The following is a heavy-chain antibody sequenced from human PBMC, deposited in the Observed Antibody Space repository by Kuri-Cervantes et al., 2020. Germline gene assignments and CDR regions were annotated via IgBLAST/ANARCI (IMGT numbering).Heavy chain of an antibody. CDR3: ARIGTGYKFRFDP. Sequence: GESLKISCAASGFTFSSYAMSWVRQAPGKGLEWVSSISSSSSYIYYADSVKGRFTISRDNAKNSLYLQMNSLRAEDTAVYYCARIGTGYKFRFDPWGQGTLVTVSS. J-gene: IGHJ5*02. D-gene: IGHD3-9*01. CDR2: ISSSSSYI. V-gene: IGHV3-21*01. CDR1: GFTFSSYA.